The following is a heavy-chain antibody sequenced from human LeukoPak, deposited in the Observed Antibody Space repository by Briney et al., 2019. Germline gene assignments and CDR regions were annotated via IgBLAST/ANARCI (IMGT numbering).Heavy chain of an antibody. J-gene: IGHJ4*02. CDR1: GFTFGAYS. Sequence: GGSLRLSCAASGFTFGAYSMHWVRQVPGKDLEWVSGISWNSGTIDYVDSVRGRFTISRDNAKSSLYVQMNSLRADDTALYYCAKGNWGSPFDSWGQGTLVAVSS. CDR3: AKGNWGSPFDS. V-gene: IGHV3-9*01. CDR2: ISWNSGTI. D-gene: IGHD7-27*01.